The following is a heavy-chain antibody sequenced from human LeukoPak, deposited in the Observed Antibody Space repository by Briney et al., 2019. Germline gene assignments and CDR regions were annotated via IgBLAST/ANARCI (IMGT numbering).Heavy chain of an antibody. CDR3: ARDLTYYYDSSGYSDY. D-gene: IGHD3-22*01. Sequence: ASVKVSCKASGGTFISYAISWVRQAPGQGLEWMGRIIPILGIANYAQKFQGRVTITADKSTSTAYMELSSLRSEDTAVYYCARDLTYYYDSSGYSDYWGQGTLVTVSS. V-gene: IGHV1-69*04. CDR1: GGTFISYA. J-gene: IGHJ4*02. CDR2: IIPILGIA.